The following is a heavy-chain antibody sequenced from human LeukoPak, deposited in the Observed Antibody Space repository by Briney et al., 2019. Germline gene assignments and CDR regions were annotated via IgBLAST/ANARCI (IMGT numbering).Heavy chain of an antibody. CDR1: GFIFNSYA. Sequence: GGSLRLSCAASGFIFNSYAMNWVRQAPGQGLEWVSYISSGSATIYYADSVKGRFTISRDSAKNSLYLQLNSLRDEDTAVYYCAKSAYYFDYWGQGTLVTVSS. V-gene: IGHV3-48*02. J-gene: IGHJ4*02. CDR3: AKSAYYFDY. CDR2: ISSGSATI.